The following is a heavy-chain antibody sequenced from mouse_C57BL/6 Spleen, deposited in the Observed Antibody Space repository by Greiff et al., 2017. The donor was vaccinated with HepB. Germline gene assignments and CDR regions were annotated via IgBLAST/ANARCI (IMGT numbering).Heavy chain of an antibody. CDR3: ARWGYYDYDGFAY. CDR1: GYTFTSYW. CDR2: IHPNSGST. V-gene: IGHV1-64*01. Sequence: VQLQQSGAELVKPGASVKLSCKASGYTFTSYWMHWVKQRPGQGLEWIGMIHPNSGSTNYNEKFKSKATLTVDKSSSTAYMQLSSLTSEDSAVYYCARWGYYDYDGFAYWGQGTLVTVSA. D-gene: IGHD2-4*01. J-gene: IGHJ3*01.